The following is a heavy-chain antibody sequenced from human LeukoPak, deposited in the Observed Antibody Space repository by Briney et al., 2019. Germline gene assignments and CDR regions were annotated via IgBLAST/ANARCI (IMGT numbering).Heavy chain of an antibody. CDR1: GFTFGDYA. Sequence: PGRSLRLSCTASGFTFGDYAMSRFRQAPGKGLEWVGFIRSKAYGGTTEYAASVKGRFTISRDDSKSIAYLQMNSLKTEDTAVYYCTRGVSTMIVVDTFDYWGQGTLVTVSS. V-gene: IGHV3-49*03. J-gene: IGHJ4*02. CDR2: IRSKAYGGTT. D-gene: IGHD3-22*01. CDR3: TRGVSTMIVVDTFDY.